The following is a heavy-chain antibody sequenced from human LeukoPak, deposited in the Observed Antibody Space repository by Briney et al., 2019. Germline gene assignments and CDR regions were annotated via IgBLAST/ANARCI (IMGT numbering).Heavy chain of an antibody. CDR1: GGSFSGYY. CDR3: ARDSSSSGRSLDY. CDR2: INNSGST. Sequence: SETLSLTCDVYGGSFSGYYWTWIRQPPGKGLEWIGEINNSGSTNYNPSLKSRVTILIDTSKNQFSLKLSSVTAADTAVYYCARDSSSSGRSLDYWGQGTLVTVSS. V-gene: IGHV4-34*01. J-gene: IGHJ4*02. D-gene: IGHD6-6*01.